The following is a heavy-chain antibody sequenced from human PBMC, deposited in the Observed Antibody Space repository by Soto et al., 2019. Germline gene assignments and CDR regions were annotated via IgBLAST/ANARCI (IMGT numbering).Heavy chain of an antibody. CDR3: ARGGSSGWRRGGWFDP. V-gene: IGHV4-31*03. CDR1: GGSIISGGYY. Sequence: SETLSLTCTVSGGSIISGGYYFICIRQHPWKGLEWIGYIYYSGSTYYNPSLKSRVTISVDTSKNQFSLKLSSVTAADTAVYYCARGGSSGWRRGGWFDPWGQGTLVTVSS. J-gene: IGHJ5*02. D-gene: IGHD6-19*01. CDR2: IYYSGST.